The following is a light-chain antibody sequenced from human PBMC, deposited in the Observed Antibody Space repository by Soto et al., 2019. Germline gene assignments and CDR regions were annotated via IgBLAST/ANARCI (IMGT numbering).Light chain of an antibody. CDR1: QGVSGN. Sequence: EILLTQSPSTLSVSTGERATLSCRASQGVSGNLAWYQQKPGQAPRLLIYGASSRATGIPDRFSGSGSGTEFTLTISSLQSEDFAIYYCQQYNNWPWTFGQGTKVDIK. V-gene: IGKV3D-15*01. J-gene: IGKJ1*01. CDR3: QQYNNWPWT. CDR2: GAS.